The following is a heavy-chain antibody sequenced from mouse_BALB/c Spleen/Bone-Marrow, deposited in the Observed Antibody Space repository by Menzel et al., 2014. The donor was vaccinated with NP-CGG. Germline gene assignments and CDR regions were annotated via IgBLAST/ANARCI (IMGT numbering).Heavy chain of an antibody. CDR1: GFSFNSYG. CDR2: ISGGGSYT. V-gene: IGHV5-9-2*01. J-gene: IGHJ3*01. CDR3: AGDSCYEQDEDSFVY. Sequence: DVHLVESGGGLVKSGASLKLSCAASGFSFNSYGMSWVRQTPEKRLEWVATISGGGSYTIYPDRVKGRFTISRDNAKNDQYLRIGCMRSGDTTLYYCAGDSCYEQDEDSFVYWGQGTLVTVSS. D-gene: IGHD1-1*01.